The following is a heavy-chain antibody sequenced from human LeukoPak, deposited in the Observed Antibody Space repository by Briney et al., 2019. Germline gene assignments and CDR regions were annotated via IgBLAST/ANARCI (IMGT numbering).Heavy chain of an antibody. CDR3: AREIVATNKD. CDR2: ISRRSSTI. D-gene: IGHD3-22*01. V-gene: IGHV3-48*02. CDR1: ALTFSRYR. Sequence: GWSLRLYCVVSALTFSRYRMNWARQAPGKGLEWVSYISRRSSTIHSVVSVKGRFTISRDNAQHSLYLQLHRLRDHDTALFYCAREIVATNKDWGQGALVTVSS. J-gene: IGHJ4*02.